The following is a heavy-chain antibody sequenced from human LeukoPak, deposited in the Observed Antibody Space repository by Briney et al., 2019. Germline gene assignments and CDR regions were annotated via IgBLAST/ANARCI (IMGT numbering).Heavy chain of an antibody. CDR1: GGSFSGYY. CDR2: INHSGST. J-gene: IGHJ6*03. Sequence: SETLSPTCAVYGGSFSGYYWSWIRQPPGKGLEWIGEINHSGSTNYNPSLKSRVTISVDTSKNQFSLKLSSVTAADTAVYYCARGIRLDYDFWSGYYNRYYYYYMDVWGKGTTVTVSS. D-gene: IGHD3-3*01. V-gene: IGHV4-34*01. CDR3: ARGIRLDYDFWSGYYNRYYYYYMDV.